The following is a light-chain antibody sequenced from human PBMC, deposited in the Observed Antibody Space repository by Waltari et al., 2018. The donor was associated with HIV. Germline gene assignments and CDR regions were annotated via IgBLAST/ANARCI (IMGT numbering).Light chain of an antibody. V-gene: IGLV1-44*01. CDR3: ASRDDSLNGPV. J-gene: IGLJ2*01. CDR2: SNH. CDR1: SSTIGVTT. Sequence: QSVLTQPPSASGTPGQRVTMSCSGSSSTIGVTTVTWYQHLPGTAPKLLIYSNHQRPSGVPDRFSGSKSGTSASLAISGLQSEDEADYYCASRDDSLNGPVFGRGTKLTVL.